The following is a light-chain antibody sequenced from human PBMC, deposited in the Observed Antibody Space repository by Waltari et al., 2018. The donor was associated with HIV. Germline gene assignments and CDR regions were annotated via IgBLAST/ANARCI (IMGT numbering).Light chain of an antibody. CDR3: QAWDRSLWV. Sequence: SYELTQPPSLSVSPGQTASITCSGDKLGDKYACWYQQKPGQSPVLVIYQDSKRPPGIPERFSGSNFGNTATLTISGTQAMDEADYYCQAWDRSLWVFGGGTKLTVL. CDR2: QDS. J-gene: IGLJ3*02. V-gene: IGLV3-1*01. CDR1: KLGDKY.